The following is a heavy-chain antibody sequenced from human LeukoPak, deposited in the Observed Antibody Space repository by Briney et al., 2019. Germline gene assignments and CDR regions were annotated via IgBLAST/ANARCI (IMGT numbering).Heavy chain of an antibody. CDR1: GGSITSRNYY. CDR3: ATLLLYSYHMDV. J-gene: IGHJ6*03. CDR2: IFYSGSI. Sequence: SETLSLTCTVSGGSITSRNYYWGWIRQPPGKGLEWIGSIFYSGSIYYNRSLKTRLTISVGTSRNQFSLKLTSVTAADTAVYYCATLLLYSYHMDVWGKGTTVTVSS. V-gene: IGHV4-39*01. D-gene: IGHD3-22*01.